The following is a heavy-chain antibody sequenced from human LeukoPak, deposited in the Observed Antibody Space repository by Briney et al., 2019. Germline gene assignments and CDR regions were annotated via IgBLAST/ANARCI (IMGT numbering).Heavy chain of an antibody. CDR3: ATPYTGSYWGYGY. D-gene: IGHD1-26*01. CDR2: ISSSGGGT. V-gene: IGHV3-23*01. J-gene: IGHJ4*02. CDR1: GFTVSSKC. Sequence: PGGSLRLSCAASGFTVSSKCMSWVRQAPGKGLEWVSIISSSGGGTYYADSVKGRFTISRDNSKNTLYLQMNGLRAEDTAVYFCATPYTGSYWGYGYWGQGTLVTVSS.